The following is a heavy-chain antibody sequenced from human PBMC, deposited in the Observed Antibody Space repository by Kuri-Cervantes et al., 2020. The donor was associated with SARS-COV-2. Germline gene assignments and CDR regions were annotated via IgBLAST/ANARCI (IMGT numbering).Heavy chain of an antibody. J-gene: IGHJ4*02. CDR1: GFTFSSYG. V-gene: IGHV3-30*02. Sequence: GESLKISCAASGFTFSSYGMHWVRQAPGKGLGWVAFIRYDGSNKYYADSVKGRFTISRDNSKNTLYLQMNSLKTEDTAVYYCTTQIDYWGQGALVTVSS. CDR2: IRYDGSNK. CDR3: TTQIDY.